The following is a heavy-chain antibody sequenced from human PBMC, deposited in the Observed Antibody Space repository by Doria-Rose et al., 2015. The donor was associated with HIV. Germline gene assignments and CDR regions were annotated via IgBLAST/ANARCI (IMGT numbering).Heavy chain of an antibody. CDR2: ITAENGNT. CDR3: ARRTDYFDY. J-gene: IGHJ4*02. CDR1: GYTFTSYG. V-gene: IGHV1-18*01. Sequence: EVKKPGALVKVSCKASGYTFTSYGFSWVRQAPGQGLEWMGRITAENGNTKYAQKFQGRVTMTTDTSTSTAYMELRSLRSDDTALYYCARRTDYFDYWGQGTLVTVSS.